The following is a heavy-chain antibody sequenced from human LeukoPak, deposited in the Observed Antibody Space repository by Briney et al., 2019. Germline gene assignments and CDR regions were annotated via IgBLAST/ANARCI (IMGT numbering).Heavy chain of an antibody. Sequence: SSETLSLTGTVSGGSISNYYWSWIRQPPGKGLEWIGYMYYSGSTNYNPSLESRVTISGDTSKNQFSLKLISVTAADTAVYYCARSPCTSASCPRRNVFDVWGQGTMVTVSS. V-gene: IGHV4-59*08. D-gene: IGHD2-2*01. CDR3: ARSPCTSASCPRRNVFDV. CDR1: GGSISNYY. J-gene: IGHJ3*01. CDR2: MYYSGST.